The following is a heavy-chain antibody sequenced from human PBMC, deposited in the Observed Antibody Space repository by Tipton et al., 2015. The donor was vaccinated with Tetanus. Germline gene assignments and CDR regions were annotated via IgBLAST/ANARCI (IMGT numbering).Heavy chain of an antibody. CDR1: GFTFDDYA. CDR2: IHWYSDSI. V-gene: IGHV3-9*01. Sequence: RSLRLSCAASGFTFDDYAMHWVRQVPGRGLEWVSGIHWYSDSIGYADSVKGRFTISRDNAKNSLYLQMNSLRAEDTALYYCAKGGGGTSSWPSDYWGQGTLVTVSS. J-gene: IGHJ4*02. D-gene: IGHD6-13*01. CDR3: AKGGGGTSSWPSDY.